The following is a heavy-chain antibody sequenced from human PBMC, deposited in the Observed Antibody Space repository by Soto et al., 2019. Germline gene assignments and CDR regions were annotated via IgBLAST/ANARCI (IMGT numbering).Heavy chain of an antibody. CDR1: GYTFTSYD. V-gene: IGHV1-8*01. CDR3: ARRPRLGGWYDWFDP. D-gene: IGHD6-19*01. Sequence: ASVKVSCKASGYTFTSYDINWVRQATGQGLEWMGWMNPNSGNTGYAQKFQGRVTMTRNTSISTAYMELSSLRSEDTTVYYCARRPRLGGWYDWFDPWGQGTLVTVSS. CDR2: MNPNSGNT. J-gene: IGHJ5*02.